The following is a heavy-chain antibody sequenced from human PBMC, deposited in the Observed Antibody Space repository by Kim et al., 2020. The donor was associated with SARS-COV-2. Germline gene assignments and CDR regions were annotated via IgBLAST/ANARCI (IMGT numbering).Heavy chain of an antibody. CDR2: IWYDGSNK. CDR3: AKGLDNSGYHYCDAFDI. J-gene: IGHJ3*02. Sequence: GGSLRLSCAASGFTFGSNGMHWVRQAPGKGLEWVAVIWYDGSNKYYADSVKGRFIISRDNSKNTLYLQMNSLRAEDTALYYCAKGLDNSGYHYCDAFDI. CDR1: GFTFGSNG. D-gene: IGHD3-22*01. V-gene: IGHV3-33*06.